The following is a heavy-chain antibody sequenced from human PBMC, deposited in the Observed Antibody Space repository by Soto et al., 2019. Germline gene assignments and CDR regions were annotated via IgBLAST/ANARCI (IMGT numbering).Heavy chain of an antibody. V-gene: IGHV4-34*02. J-gene: IGHJ6*02. Sequence: QVQLQQWGAGLLKPSETLSLTCAVYGGSFSGYYWTWIRQAPGKELEWIGEIKHNGGANYNSSLKSGETIYVDTSKNQFTLILYSVTDEVTVVYYCARDGQYYHFWSGYQDEGRYGMDVWGQGTTVTVSS. CDR3: ARDGQYYHFWSGYQDEGRYGMDV. D-gene: IGHD3-3*02. CDR1: GGSFSGYY. CDR2: IKHNGGA.